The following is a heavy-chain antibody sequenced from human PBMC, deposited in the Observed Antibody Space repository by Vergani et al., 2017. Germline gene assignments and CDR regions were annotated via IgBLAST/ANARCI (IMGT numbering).Heavy chain of an antibody. CDR2: IRSKAYGGTT. Sequence: EVQLVESGGGLVQPGRSLRLSCTASGFTFGDYAMSWFRQAPGKGLEWVGFIRSKAYGGTTEYAASVKGRFTISRDDSKNTLYLQMNSLRAEDTAVYYCARGGDLSPNDAFDIWGQGTMVTVSS. J-gene: IGHJ3*02. CDR3: ARGGDLSPNDAFDI. CDR1: GFTFGDYA. D-gene: IGHD2-21*02. V-gene: IGHV3-49*03.